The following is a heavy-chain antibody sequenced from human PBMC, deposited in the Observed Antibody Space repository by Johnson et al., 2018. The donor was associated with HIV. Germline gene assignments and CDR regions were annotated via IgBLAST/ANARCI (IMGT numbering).Heavy chain of an antibody. CDR3: ARSMTTVTVAFDI. V-gene: IGHV3-48*01. J-gene: IGHJ3*02. D-gene: IGHD4-17*01. CDR1: QFTFSSHY. CDR2: ISNSAITL. Sequence: VQLVESGGGLAKPAWSPRLSCAASQFTFSSHYMTCVRQAPGNGLEWLSYISNSAITLYYADSVKGRFTISRDNSKNTLYLQMNSLRAEDTAVYYCARSMTTVTVAFDIGGQGTMVTVSS.